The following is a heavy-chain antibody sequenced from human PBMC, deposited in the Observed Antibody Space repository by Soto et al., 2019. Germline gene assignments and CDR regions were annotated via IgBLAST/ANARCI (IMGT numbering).Heavy chain of an antibody. CDR3: ARGYSYGPNWESDALDI. CDR1: GFSFSIYA. Sequence: QVQLVESGGGVVQPGRSLRLSCAASGFSFSIYAMHWVRQAPGKGLEWVAVISYHGSTEYYGDSVKGRFTISRDNSKNTLYLQMYSLRPEDTTIYYCARGYSYGPNWESDALDIWGQWAMVTVSS. D-gene: IGHD5-18*01. CDR2: ISYHGSTE. V-gene: IGHV3-30-3*01. J-gene: IGHJ3*02.